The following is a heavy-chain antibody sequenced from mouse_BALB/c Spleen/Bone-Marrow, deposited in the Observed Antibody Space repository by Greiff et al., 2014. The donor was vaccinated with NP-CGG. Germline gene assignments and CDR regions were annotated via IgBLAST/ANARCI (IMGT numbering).Heavy chain of an antibody. D-gene: IGHD2-1*01. J-gene: IGHJ4*01. CDR1: GFNIKDTY. CDR2: IDTANGNT. V-gene: IGHV14-3*02. Sequence: EVQLQQSGAELVKPGASVKLSCTASGFNIKDTYMHWVKQRPEQGLEWIGRIDTANGNTKYDPKFQGKATITAETSSNTAYLQLSSLTSEDTAVYYCARYGNGLMDYWGQGTSVTVSS. CDR3: ARYGNGLMDY.